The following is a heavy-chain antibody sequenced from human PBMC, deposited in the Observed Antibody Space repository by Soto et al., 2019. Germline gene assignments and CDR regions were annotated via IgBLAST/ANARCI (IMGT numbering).Heavy chain of an antibody. Sequence: GGSLRLSCAASGFTFSSYSMNWVRQAPGKGLEWVSSISSSSSYIYYADSVKGRFTISRDNAKNSLYLQMNSLRAEDTAVYYCARWQHRDYYYYGMDVWGQGITVTVSS. CDR3: ARWQHRDYYYYGMDV. CDR1: GFTFSSYS. V-gene: IGHV3-21*01. D-gene: IGHD6-13*01. CDR2: ISSSSSYI. J-gene: IGHJ6*02.